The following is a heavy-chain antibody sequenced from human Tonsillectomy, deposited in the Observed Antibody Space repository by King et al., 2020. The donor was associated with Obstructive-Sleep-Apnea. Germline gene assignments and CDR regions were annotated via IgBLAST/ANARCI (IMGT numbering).Heavy chain of an antibody. D-gene: IGHD2-15*01. CDR1: GFTFSDYY. CDR2: IGGGGSSI. CDR3: SRGLYCRGGRCDYYYGMDV. J-gene: IGHJ6*02. V-gene: IGHV3-11*01. Sequence: VQLVESGGGLVKPGGSLRLSCAASGFTFSDYYMAWIRQAQGKGLEWVSYIGGGGSSIYYADSVKGRFTISRDNAKNSLFLQMHSLRAEDTAVYYCSRGLYCRGGRCDYYYGMDVWGQGTTVTVSS.